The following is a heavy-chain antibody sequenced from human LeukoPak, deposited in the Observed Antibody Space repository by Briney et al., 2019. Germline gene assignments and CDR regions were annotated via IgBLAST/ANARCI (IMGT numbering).Heavy chain of an antibody. CDR2: IYSGDSHT. J-gene: IGHJ4*02. CDR3: ASARHGDYVWDY. CDR1: GSSFTYW. Sequence: GESLKISCRGFGSSFTYWFGWVGQFPGKGLEWMGIIYSGDSHTKYSPSFQGRVTISADNSISTAYLQWSSLEASDTAMYYCASARHGDYVWDYWGQGTLVTVSS. V-gene: IGHV5-51*01. D-gene: IGHD4-17*01.